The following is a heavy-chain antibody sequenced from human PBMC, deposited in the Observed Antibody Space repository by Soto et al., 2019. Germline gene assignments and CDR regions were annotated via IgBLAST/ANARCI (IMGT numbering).Heavy chain of an antibody. J-gene: IGHJ4*02. Sequence: SGPTLVKPTQSLTLTCTFSGFSLNTGGVGVGWIRQPPGEALEWLALIYWNDDKRYTPSLKSRLTITKDTSKNQVVLTMGNMDPVDTATYYCAHRAQSGGYYSRPFHSWGQGILVTVSS. V-gene: IGHV2-5*01. CDR2: IYWNDDK. CDR1: GFSLNTGGVG. D-gene: IGHD3-22*01. CDR3: AHRAQSGGYYSRPFHS.